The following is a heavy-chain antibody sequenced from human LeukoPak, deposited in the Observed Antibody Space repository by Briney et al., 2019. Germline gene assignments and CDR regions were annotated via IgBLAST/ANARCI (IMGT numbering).Heavy chain of an antibody. CDR2: IYYSGST. V-gene: IGHV4-59*01. CDR3: ARDLGDGYNYSWFDP. CDR1: GGSISSYY. D-gene: IGHD5-24*01. J-gene: IGHJ5*02. Sequence: SETLSLTCTVSGGSISSYYWSWIRQPPGKGLEWIGYIYYSGSTNYNPSLKSRVTISVDTSKNQFSLKLSSVTAADTAVYYCARDLGDGYNYSWFDPWGQGTLVTVSS.